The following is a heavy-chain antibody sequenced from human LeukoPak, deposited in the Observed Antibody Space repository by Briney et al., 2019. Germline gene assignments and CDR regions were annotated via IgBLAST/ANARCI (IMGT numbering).Heavy chain of an antibody. CDR3: ACSSSSSWYPFQYYYYYYMDV. V-gene: IGHV4-34*01. Sequence: SETLSLTCAVYGGSFSGYYWSWIRQPPGKGLEWIGEINHSGSTNYNPSLKSRVTISVDTSKKQFSLKLSSVTAADTAVYYCACSSSSSWYPFQYYYYYYMDVWGKGTTVTVSS. CDR1: GGSFSGYY. CDR2: INHSGST. J-gene: IGHJ6*03. D-gene: IGHD6-13*01.